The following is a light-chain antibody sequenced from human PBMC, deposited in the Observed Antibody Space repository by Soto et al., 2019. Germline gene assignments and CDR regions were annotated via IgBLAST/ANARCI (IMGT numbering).Light chain of an antibody. J-gene: IGKJ1*01. Sequence: EIVLTQSPGTLSLPPGERATLSCRASQSVSNNYLAWYQQKPGQAPRLLIYGASNRATGIPDRFSGSGSGTDFTLTISRLEPEDFAVYYCQQYGSSGTVGQGTKVDIK. CDR3: QQYGSSGT. CDR1: QSVSNNY. V-gene: IGKV3-20*01. CDR2: GAS.